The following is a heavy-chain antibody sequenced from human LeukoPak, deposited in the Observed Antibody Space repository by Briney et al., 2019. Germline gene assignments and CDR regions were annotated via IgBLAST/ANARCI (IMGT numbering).Heavy chain of an antibody. J-gene: IGHJ4*02. V-gene: IGHV3-74*01. CDR3: ARGSSGWYIDY. Sequence: PGGSLRLSCATSGFTFSAYWMHWVRQAPGKGLVWVSRVYTDGGRTSYADSVEGRLTISRDNAKSTLYLQMNSLRDEDTAVYYCARGSSGWYIDYWGQGTLVTVSS. D-gene: IGHD6-19*01. CDR2: VYTDGGRT. CDR1: GFTFSAYW.